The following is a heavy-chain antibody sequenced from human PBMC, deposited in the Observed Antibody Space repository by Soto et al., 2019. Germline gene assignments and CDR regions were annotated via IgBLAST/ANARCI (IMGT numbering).Heavy chain of an antibody. CDR3: AKDQAGIAVAGPDAFDI. V-gene: IGHV3-23*01. Sequence: GGSLRLSCAASGFTFSSYAMSWVRQAPWKGLEWVSAISGSGGSTYYADSVKGRFTISRDNSKNTLYLQMNSLRAEDTAVYYCAKDQAGIAVAGPDAFDIWGQGTMVTVSS. D-gene: IGHD6-19*01. CDR2: ISGSGGST. CDR1: GFTFSSYA. J-gene: IGHJ3*02.